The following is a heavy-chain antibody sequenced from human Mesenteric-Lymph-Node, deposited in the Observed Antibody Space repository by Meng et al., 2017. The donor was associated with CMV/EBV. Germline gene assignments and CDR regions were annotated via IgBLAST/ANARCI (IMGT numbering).Heavy chain of an antibody. CDR1: GACINRGRYY. V-gene: IGHV4-30-4*08. D-gene: IGHD2-15*01. CDR3: ARTGGNWFDA. Sequence: TCAVAGACINRGRYYGSGIRQPPGKGREGNCHTYYSRTTYYSPTLKRRVTILLDTTKHQFTLRLTSMTATDTAVYYCARTGGNWFDAWGQGTLVTVSS. CDR2: TYYSRTT. J-gene: IGHJ5*02.